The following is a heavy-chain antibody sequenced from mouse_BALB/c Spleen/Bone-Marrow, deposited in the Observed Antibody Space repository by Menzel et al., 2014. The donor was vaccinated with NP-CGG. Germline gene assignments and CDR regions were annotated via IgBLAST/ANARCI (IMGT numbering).Heavy chain of an antibody. J-gene: IGHJ4*01. CDR2: IYPGGGYT. CDR1: GYTFTNYW. Sequence: VQLHQSGADLVRPGTSVKMPRKAAGYTFTNYWIGWVKQRPGHGLEWIGDIYPGGGYTNYNEKFKGKATLTADTSSSAAYMQLSSLTSEDSAVYYCAIHEEAMDYWGQGTSVTVSS. V-gene: IGHV1-63*02. CDR3: AIHEEAMDY.